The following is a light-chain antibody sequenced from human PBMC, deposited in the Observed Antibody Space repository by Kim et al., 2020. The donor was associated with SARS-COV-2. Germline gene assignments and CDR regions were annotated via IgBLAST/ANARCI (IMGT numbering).Light chain of an antibody. CDR2: SAS. J-gene: IGKJ5*01. V-gene: IGKV3-11*01. Sequence: FPGESATLSCRASQSVSTSLVWYQQKPGQAPRVIIYSASNRATGIPARFSGSGSGTEFTLTISNLEAEDFALYYCQQHGNWPPITFGHGTRLEIK. CDR1: QSVSTS. CDR3: QQHGNWPPIT.